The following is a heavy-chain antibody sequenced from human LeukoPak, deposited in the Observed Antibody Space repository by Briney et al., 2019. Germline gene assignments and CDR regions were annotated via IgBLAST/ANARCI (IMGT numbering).Heavy chain of an antibody. J-gene: IGHJ4*02. D-gene: IGHD5-12*01. CDR3: ASRSGYDLGGFDY. CDR1: GGSISSSSYY. CDR2: IYYSGST. Sequence: SETLSLTCTVSGGSISSSSYYWGWIRRPPGKGLEWIGSIYYSGSTYYNPSLKSRVTISVDTSKNQFSLKLSSVTAADTAVYYCASRSGYDLGGFDYWGQGTLVTVSS. V-gene: IGHV4-39*07.